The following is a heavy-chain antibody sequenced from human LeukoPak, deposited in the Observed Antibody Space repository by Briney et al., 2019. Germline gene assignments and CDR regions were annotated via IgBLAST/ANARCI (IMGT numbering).Heavy chain of an antibody. D-gene: IGHD3-22*01. CDR1: GFTFSSYA. J-gene: IGHJ5*02. CDR3: AKDPYYDSSGYQAWFDP. Sequence: PGGSLRLSCAASGFTFSSYAMSWVRQAPGKGLEWVSVISGSGGSTYYADSVKGRFTISRDNSKNTLYLQMSTLRAEDTAVYYCAKDPYYDSSGYQAWFDPWGQGTLVTVSS. CDR2: ISGSGGST. V-gene: IGHV3-23*01.